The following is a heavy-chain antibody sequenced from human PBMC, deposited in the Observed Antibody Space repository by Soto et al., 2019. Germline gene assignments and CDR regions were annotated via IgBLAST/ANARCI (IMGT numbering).Heavy chain of an antibody. Sequence: GGSLRLSCAVSGFTFSDYYMTWIRQAPGKGLEWVSYISSSTSHTNYADSVKGRFTISRDNAKNSLFLQMNSLRAEDTAVYYCARVRGAAADYFDFWGQGTLLTVSS. D-gene: IGHD6-13*01. CDR2: ISSSTSHT. J-gene: IGHJ4*02. CDR3: ARVRGAAADYFDF. V-gene: IGHV3-11*06. CDR1: GFTFSDYY.